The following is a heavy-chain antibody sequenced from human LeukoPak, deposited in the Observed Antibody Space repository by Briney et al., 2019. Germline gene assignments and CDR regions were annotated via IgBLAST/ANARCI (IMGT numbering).Heavy chain of an antibody. V-gene: IGHV3-30*02. J-gene: IGHJ4*02. CDR3: AKESTHYGGGYFDY. D-gene: IGHD4-17*01. CDR2: IRYDGSNK. CDR1: GFTFSSYG. Sequence: GGSLRLSCAASGFTFSSYGMHWVRQAPGKGLEWLAFIRYDGSNKYYADSVKGRFTISRDNSKNTLYLQMNSLRAEDTAVYYCAKESTHYGGGYFDYWGQGTLVTVSS.